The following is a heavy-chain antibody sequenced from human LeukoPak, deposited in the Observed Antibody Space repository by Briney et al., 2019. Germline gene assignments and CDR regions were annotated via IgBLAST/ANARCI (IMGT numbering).Heavy chain of an antibody. V-gene: IGHV1-58*01. CDR1: GFTFTSSA. CDR3: ARDASSIYCSGGSCYSRGGMDV. D-gene: IGHD2-15*01. CDR2: IVVGSGNT. Sequence: SVKVSCKASGFTFTSSAVQWVRQARGQRLEWIGWIVVGSGNTNYAQKFQGRVTITRDTSASTAYMELSSLRSEDTAVYYCARDASSIYCSGGSCYSRGGMDVWGQGTTVTVSS. J-gene: IGHJ6*02.